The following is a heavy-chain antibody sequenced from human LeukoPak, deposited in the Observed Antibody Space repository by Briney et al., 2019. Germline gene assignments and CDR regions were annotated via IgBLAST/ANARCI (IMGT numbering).Heavy chain of an antibody. V-gene: IGHV6-1*01. CDR1: GDSVSSNSVA. CDR2: TYYRSKWYN. J-gene: IGHJ4*02. Sequence: SQTLSLTCAISGDSVSSNSVAWNWIRQSPLRGLEWLGRTYYRSKWYNDYAGSVKSRITINPDTSKNQLSLQLNSVTPEDTAVYYCARDRHDDSAYGFDYWGQGTLVTVSS. CDR3: ARDRHDDSAYGFDY. D-gene: IGHD3-22*01.